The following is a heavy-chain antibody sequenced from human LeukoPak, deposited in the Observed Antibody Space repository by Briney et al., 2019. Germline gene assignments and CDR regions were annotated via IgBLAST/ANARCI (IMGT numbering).Heavy chain of an antibody. Sequence: SETLSLTCTVSGGSISSGGYYWSWIRQPPGKGLEWIGYIYHSGSTYYNPSLKSRVTISVDRSKNQFPLKLSSVTAADTAVYYCARYDGGSGPFDYWGQGTLVTVSS. V-gene: IGHV4-30-2*01. CDR2: IYHSGST. CDR3: ARYDGGSGPFDY. D-gene: IGHD3-10*01. J-gene: IGHJ4*02. CDR1: GGSISSGGYY.